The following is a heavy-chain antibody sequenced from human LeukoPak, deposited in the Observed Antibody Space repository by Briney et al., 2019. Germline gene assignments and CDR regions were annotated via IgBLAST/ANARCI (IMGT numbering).Heavy chain of an antibody. CDR3: ARGVPDPYYFDY. Sequence: LRLSCAASGFTFSSYAMHWIRQPPGKGLEWIGEINHSGSTNYNPSLKSRVTISVDTSKNQFSLKLSSVTAADTAVYYCARGVPDPYYFDYWGQGTLVTVSS. V-gene: IGHV4-34*01. CDR1: GFTFSSYA. D-gene: IGHD2-2*01. CDR2: INHSGST. J-gene: IGHJ4*02.